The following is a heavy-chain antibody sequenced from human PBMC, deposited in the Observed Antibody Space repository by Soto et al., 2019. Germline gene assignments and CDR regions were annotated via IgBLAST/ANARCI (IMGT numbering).Heavy chain of an antibody. J-gene: IGHJ6*02. CDR3: ARVEAAAGISPYYYGMDV. Sequence: QVQLVQSGAEVKKPGASVKVSCKASGYTFTSYGISWVRQAPGQGLEWMGWISAYNGNTNYAQKLQGRVTMTTDTPTSTAYMELRSLRSDDTAVYYCARVEAAAGISPYYYGMDVWGQGTTVTVSS. CDR1: GYTFTSYG. V-gene: IGHV1-18*01. CDR2: ISAYNGNT. D-gene: IGHD6-13*01.